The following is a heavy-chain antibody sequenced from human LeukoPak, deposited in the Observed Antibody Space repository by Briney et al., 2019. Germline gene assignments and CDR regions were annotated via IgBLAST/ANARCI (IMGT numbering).Heavy chain of an antibody. CDR1: GYTSTSYG. CDR2: ISAYNGNT. D-gene: IGHD5-12*01. Sequence: ASVKVSCKASGYTSTSYGISWVRQAPGQGLEWMGWISAYNGNTNYAQKLQGRVTMTTDTSTSTAYMELRSLRSDDTAVYYCARDVDIVAPYYFDYWGQGTLVTVSS. CDR3: ARDVDIVAPYYFDY. V-gene: IGHV1-18*01. J-gene: IGHJ4*02.